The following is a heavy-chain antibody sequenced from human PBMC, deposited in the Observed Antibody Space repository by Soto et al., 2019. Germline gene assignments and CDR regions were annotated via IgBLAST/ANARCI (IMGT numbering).Heavy chain of an antibody. CDR2: IYPGDSDT. J-gene: IGHJ3*02. D-gene: IGHD3-3*01. Sequence: EVQLVQSGAEVKKPGESLQISCKGSGYSFTSYWIGWVRQMPGKGLEWMGIIYPGDSDTRYSPSFQGQVTISADKSISTAYLQWSSLKASDTAMYYCARQRFYDFWSGYYTSHAFDIWGQGTMVTVSS. CDR1: GYSFTSYW. CDR3: ARQRFYDFWSGYYTSHAFDI. V-gene: IGHV5-51*01.